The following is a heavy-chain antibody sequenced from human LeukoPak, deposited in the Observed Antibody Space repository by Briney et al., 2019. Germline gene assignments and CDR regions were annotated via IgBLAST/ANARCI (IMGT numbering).Heavy chain of an antibody. D-gene: IGHD4-17*01. Sequence: PGGSLRLSCAVSGFTFSSYAMSWVRQAPGQGLEWVSGISGSGGSTYYADSVKGRFTISRDNSKNTPYLQMNSLRAEDTAVYYCAKGNLRSPYRTHTPFDYWGQGTLVTVSS. V-gene: IGHV3-23*01. J-gene: IGHJ4*02. CDR3: AKGNLRSPYRTHTPFDY. CDR1: GFTFSSYA. CDR2: ISGSGGST.